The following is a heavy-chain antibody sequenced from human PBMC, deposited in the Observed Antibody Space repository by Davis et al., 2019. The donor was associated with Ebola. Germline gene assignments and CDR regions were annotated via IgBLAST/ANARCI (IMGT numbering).Heavy chain of an antibody. V-gene: IGHV2-5*02. CDR2: IYWAGDE. CDR3: AHQAKVQLWVFFDY. D-gene: IGHD3-16*01. Sequence: SGPTLVKPTQTLTLTCTFSGFSLNTPGRGVGWIRQPPGQPLERLALIYWAGDERYSPSLKNRLTITKDTSKNQVVLTLTNMGPQDSGTYYCAHQAKVQLWVFFDYWGQGALVTVSS. CDR1: GFSLNTPGRG. J-gene: IGHJ4*02.